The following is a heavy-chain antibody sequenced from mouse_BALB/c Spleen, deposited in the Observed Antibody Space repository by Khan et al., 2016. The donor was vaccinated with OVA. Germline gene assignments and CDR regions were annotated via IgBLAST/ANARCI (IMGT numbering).Heavy chain of an antibody. V-gene: IGHV3-2*02. J-gene: IGHJ2*01. CDR1: GYSITSDYA. CDR2: ISYNGNT. CDR3: AKIYDVDFAY. D-gene: IGHD1-1*01. Sequence: EVQLQESGPGLVKPSQSLSLTCTVTGYSITSDYAWNWIRQFPGNKLEWMGYISYNGNTKYNPSLKSRISITRDTSKNQFFLQLNSVTTEDTANLFCAKIYDVDFAYWGQGTTLTVSS.